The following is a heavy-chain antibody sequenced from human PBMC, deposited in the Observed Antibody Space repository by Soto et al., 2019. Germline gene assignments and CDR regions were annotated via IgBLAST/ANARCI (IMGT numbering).Heavy chain of an antibody. V-gene: IGHV3-74*01. J-gene: IGHJ4*02. Sequence: PGGSLRLSCAASGFTFSSYWMHWVRQAPGKGLVWVSRINSDGSSTSYADSVKGRFTISRDNAKNTLYLQMNSLRAEDTAVYYCARGPKVGDYYDSSGYYGRLTDFDYWGQGTLVTVSS. CDR1: GFTFSSYW. CDR2: INSDGSST. D-gene: IGHD3-22*01. CDR3: ARGPKVGDYYDSSGYYGRLTDFDY.